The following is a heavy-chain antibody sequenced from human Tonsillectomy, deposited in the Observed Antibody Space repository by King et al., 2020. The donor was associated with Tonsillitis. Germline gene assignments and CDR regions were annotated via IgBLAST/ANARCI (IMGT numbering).Heavy chain of an antibody. Sequence: VQLVESGGGVVQPGRSLRLSCAASGFTFSSYGMHWVRQAPGKGLEWVAVIWYDGSNKYYADSVKGRLTISRDNSKNTLYLQMNSLRAEDTAVYYCAREYYYDSSGYYYFDYWGQGTLVTVSS. CDR2: IWYDGSNK. D-gene: IGHD3-22*01. CDR3: AREYYYDSSGYYYFDY. V-gene: IGHV3-33*08. J-gene: IGHJ4*02. CDR1: GFTFSSYG.